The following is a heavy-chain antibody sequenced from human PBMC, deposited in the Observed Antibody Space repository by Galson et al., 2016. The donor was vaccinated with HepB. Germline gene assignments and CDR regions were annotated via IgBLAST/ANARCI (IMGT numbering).Heavy chain of an antibody. J-gene: IGHJ4*02. V-gene: IGHV2-5*02. CDR3: ARYLDPMFDY. Sequence: PALVKPTQTLTLTCTFSGFSLTTTGVGVGWIRQPPGKALEWLALIYWDDDKRYSPSLKSRLTITKHTSKNQVVLTLTDIDPADTGTYFCARYLDPMFDYWGQGILLTVSS. D-gene: IGHD1-26*01. CDR1: GFSLTTTGVG. CDR2: IYWDDDK.